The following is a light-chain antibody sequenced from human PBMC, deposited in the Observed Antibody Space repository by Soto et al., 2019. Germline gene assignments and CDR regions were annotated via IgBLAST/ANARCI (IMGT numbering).Light chain of an antibody. CDR1: QSVSTNY. CDR2: GAF. CDR3: QQYGSSPRT. Sequence: EIVLTQSPDAVSLSPVERVILSFMASQSVSTNYLAWYQQKPGQAPWLLIYGAFNRAGGVPDRFSGSVSGTGFTLTISRLEPEDFAVYYCQQYGSSPRTFGQGTKVDI. V-gene: IGKV3-20*01. J-gene: IGKJ1*01.